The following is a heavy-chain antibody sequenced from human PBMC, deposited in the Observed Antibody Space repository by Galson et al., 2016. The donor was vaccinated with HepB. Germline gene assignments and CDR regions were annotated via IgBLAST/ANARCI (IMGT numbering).Heavy chain of an antibody. V-gene: IGHV3-30*18. J-gene: IGHJ4*02. CDR2: ISYDRSRK. D-gene: IGHD2-21*02. Sequence: SLRLSCAASGFTFDNYAMHWVRQAPGKGLEWVALISYDRSRKHYADSVKGRFTISRDNSKNTLSLQMSSLRAEDTAVYYCAKSVCGADCYTDYWGQGTLVTVSS. CDR3: AKSVCGADCYTDY. CDR1: GFTFDNYA.